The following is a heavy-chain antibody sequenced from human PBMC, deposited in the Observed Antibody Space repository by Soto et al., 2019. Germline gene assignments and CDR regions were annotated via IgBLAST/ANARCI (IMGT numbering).Heavy chain of an antibody. CDR3: ARGRAYYDFWSGPPAIGY. CDR2: IYSGGST. J-gene: IGHJ4*02. CDR1: GFTVSSNY. D-gene: IGHD3-3*01. V-gene: IGHV3-66*01. Sequence: PGGSLRLSCAASGFTVSSNYMSWVRQAPGKGLEWVSVIYSGGSTYYADSVKGRFTISRDNSKNTLYLQMNSLRAEDTAVYYCARGRAYYDFWSGPPAIGYWGQGTLVTVSS.